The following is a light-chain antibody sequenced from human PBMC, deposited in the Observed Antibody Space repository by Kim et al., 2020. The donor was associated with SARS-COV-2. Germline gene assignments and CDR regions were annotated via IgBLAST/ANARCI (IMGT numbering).Light chain of an antibody. CDR3: QQYYSYPWT. CDR1: QDIGSY. V-gene: IGKV1-8*01. CDR2: AAS. J-gene: IGKJ1*01. Sequence: ASTGDRVTITCRASQDIGSYLAWYQQKPGKAPKLLIYAASTLQSGVPSRFSGTGSGRDFTLTISCLQSEDFATYYCQQYYSYPWTFGQGTKVDIK.